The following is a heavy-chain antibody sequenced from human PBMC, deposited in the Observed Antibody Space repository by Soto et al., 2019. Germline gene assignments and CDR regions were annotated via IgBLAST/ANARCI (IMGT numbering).Heavy chain of an antibody. CDR2: ISYDGSNK. J-gene: IGHJ6*02. Sequence: QVQLVESGGGVVQPGRSLRLSCAASGFTFSSYGMHWVRQAPGKGLEWVAVISYDGSNKYYADSVKGRFTISRDNSKNTLYLHMNSLRAEDTAVYYCAKAHPYSYGLDYYYSYGMDVWGQGTTVTVSS. D-gene: IGHD5-18*01. V-gene: IGHV3-30*18. CDR1: GFTFSSYG. CDR3: AKAHPYSYGLDYYYSYGMDV.